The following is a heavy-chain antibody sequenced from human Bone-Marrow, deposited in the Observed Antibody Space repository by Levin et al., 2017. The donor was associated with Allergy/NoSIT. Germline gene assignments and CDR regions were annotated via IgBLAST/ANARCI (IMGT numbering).Heavy chain of an antibody. Sequence: QTGGSLRLSCAASGFTFSSYAMHWVRQAPGKGLEWVAVISYDGSNKYYADSVKGRFTISRDNSKNTLYLQMNSLRAEDTAVYYCAARWGGSSWYFWGQGTLVTVSS. CDR2: ISYDGSNK. CDR3: AARWGGSSWYF. D-gene: IGHD6-13*01. CDR1: GFTFSSYA. J-gene: IGHJ4*02. V-gene: IGHV3-30-3*01.